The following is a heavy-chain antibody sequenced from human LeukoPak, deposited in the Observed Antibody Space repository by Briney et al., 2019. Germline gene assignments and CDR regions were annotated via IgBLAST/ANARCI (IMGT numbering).Heavy chain of an antibody. J-gene: IGHJ4*02. V-gene: IGHV3-74*01. Sequence: TGGSLRLSCAASAFTLSNYWMHWVRQAPGKGPVWVSRFTADGSNTAYADSVKGRFTISSDNAKNTLYLQMNSLRAEDTAAYYCVRDGHATTPFDYWGQGTLVTVSS. CDR2: FTADGSNT. D-gene: IGHD1-7*01. CDR3: VRDGHATTPFDY. CDR1: AFTLSNYW.